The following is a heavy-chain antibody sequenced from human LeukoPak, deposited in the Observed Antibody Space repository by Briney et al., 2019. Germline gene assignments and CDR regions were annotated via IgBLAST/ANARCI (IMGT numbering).Heavy chain of an antibody. Sequence: GASVKVSCKASGYTFSDYAIHWVRQAPGRGLEWMGWINSGIYKTRYSQDFQGRVTITRDASARTVYMELSSLRSEDMAVYYCARLCSIRWCLHDWFDPWGQGTLVTVSS. CDR1: GYTFSDYA. CDR2: INSGIYKT. CDR3: ARLCSIRWCLHDWFDP. J-gene: IGHJ5*02. V-gene: IGHV1-3*03. D-gene: IGHD2-21*01.